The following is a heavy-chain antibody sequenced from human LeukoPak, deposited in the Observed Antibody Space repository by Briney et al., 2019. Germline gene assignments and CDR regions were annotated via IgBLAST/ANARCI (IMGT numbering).Heavy chain of an antibody. Sequence: SETLSLTCTVSGGSISSYYWSWIRQPAGKGLEWIGRIYTSGSTNYNPSLKSRVTMSVDTSKNQFSLKLSSVTAADTAVYYCARDAYSSSSEGCPKNWGQGTLVTVSS. CDR3: ARDAYSSSSEGCPKN. J-gene: IGHJ4*02. CDR1: GGSISSYY. V-gene: IGHV4-4*07. D-gene: IGHD6-6*01. CDR2: IYTSGST.